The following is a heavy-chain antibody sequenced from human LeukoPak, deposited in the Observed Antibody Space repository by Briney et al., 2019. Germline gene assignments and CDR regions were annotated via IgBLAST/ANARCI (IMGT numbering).Heavy chain of an antibody. Sequence: SVKVSCKASGGIFSSYPITWLRQAPGQGLEWVGGILPLFGTAKYALRFQDRVTITADESTSTAYLELSSLRSEDTAVYYCARGEVVPAAELFDYWGQGTLVTVSS. CDR1: GGIFSSYP. CDR2: ILPLFGTA. CDR3: ARGEVVPAAELFDY. V-gene: IGHV1-69*13. D-gene: IGHD2-2*01. J-gene: IGHJ4*02.